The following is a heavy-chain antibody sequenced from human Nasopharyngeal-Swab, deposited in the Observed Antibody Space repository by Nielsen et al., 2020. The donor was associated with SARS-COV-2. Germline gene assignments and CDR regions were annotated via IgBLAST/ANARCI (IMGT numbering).Heavy chain of an antibody. V-gene: IGHV3-33*01. CDR2: IWYDGSNK. CDR3: ARGRSSSWEDYFDY. D-gene: IGHD6-13*01. Sequence: GGSLRLSCAASGFTFSSYGMHWVRQAPGKGLEWVAVIWYDGSNKYYADSVKGRFTISRENSKNTLYLQMNSLRAEDTAVYYCARGRSSSWEDYFDYWGQGTLVTVSS. J-gene: IGHJ4*02. CDR1: GFTFSSYG.